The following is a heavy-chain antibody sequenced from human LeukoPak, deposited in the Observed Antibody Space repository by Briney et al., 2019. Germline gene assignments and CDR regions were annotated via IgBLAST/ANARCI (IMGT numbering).Heavy chain of an antibody. J-gene: IGHJ4*02. V-gene: IGHV1-46*01. Sequence: ASVKVSCKASGYTFPSYFMHWVRQAPGQGLEWMGIINPTGGSTTFAQKFQGRVTMTRDTSTSTVYMELSSLRSDDTAVYYCARTAARRFDYWGQGTLVTVSS. CDR3: ARTAARRFDY. CDR1: GYTFPSYF. D-gene: IGHD6-6*01. CDR2: INPTGGST.